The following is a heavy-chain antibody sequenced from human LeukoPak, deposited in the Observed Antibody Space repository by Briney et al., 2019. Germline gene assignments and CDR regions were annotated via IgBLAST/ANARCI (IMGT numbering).Heavy chain of an antibody. CDR2: IRYDGSKI. V-gene: IGHV3-30*12. D-gene: IGHD2-15*01. CDR3: ARHRSGGSQDDAFDI. J-gene: IGHJ3*02. Sequence: GRSLRLSCAASGFNCTTFGMHWVRQAPGKGLEWVAFIRYDGSKIYYADSVKGRFTISRDISNNTVYLQMNSLRAEDTAVYYCARHRSGGSQDDAFDIWGQGTLVTVSS. CDR1: GFNCTTFG.